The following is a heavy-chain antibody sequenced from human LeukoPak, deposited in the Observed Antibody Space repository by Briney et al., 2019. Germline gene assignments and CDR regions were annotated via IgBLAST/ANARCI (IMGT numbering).Heavy chain of an antibody. CDR1: GFTFSSYS. V-gene: IGHV3-21*01. J-gene: IGHJ4*02. CDR3: AGDLNAEAYCGGDCSY. Sequence: GGSLRLSCAASGFTFSSYSMNWVRQAPGKGLEWVSSISSSSSYIYYADSVKGRFTISRDNAKNSLYLQMNSLRAEDTAVYYCAGDLNAEAYCGGDCSYWGQGTLVTVSS. D-gene: IGHD2-21*01. CDR2: ISSSSSYI.